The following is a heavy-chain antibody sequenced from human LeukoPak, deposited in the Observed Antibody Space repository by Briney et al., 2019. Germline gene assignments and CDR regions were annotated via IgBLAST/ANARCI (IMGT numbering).Heavy chain of an antibody. J-gene: IGHJ6*04. V-gene: IGHV1-58*01. CDR2: IVVGSGNT. CDR1: GFTFTSSA. D-gene: IGHD6-13*01. Sequence: GTSVKVSCKASGFTFTSSAEQWVRQARGQRLEWIGWIVVGSGNTNYAQKFQERVTITRDMSTSTAYMELSSLRSEDTAVYYCAADQQLEVYYGMDVWGKGTTVTVSS. CDR3: AADQQLEVYYGMDV.